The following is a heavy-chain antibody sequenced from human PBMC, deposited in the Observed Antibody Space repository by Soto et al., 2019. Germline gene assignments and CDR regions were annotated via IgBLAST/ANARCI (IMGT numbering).Heavy chain of an antibody. J-gene: IGHJ4*02. CDR3: AKEMATIMTLDY. CDR1: GYTFTSYA. Sequence: ASVKVSCKASGYTFTSYAMHWVRQAPGQGLEWMGIINPSGGSTSYAQKFQGRVTMTRDTSTSTVYMELSSLRSEDTAVYYCAKEMATIMTLDYWGQGTLVTVSS. V-gene: IGHV1-46*01. CDR2: INPSGGST. D-gene: IGHD5-12*01.